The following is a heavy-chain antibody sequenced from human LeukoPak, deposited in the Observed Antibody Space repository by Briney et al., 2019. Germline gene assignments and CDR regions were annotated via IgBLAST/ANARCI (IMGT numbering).Heavy chain of an antibody. CDR3: ARANFLYCSSSTCFFDY. Sequence: EASVKVSCKASGYTFTDYYMHWVRQAPGRGFEWMGWINPNDGDTNYAQKFQGRVTMTRDTSISTAHMEVSRLRSDDTAVYYCARANFLYCSSSTCFFDYWGQGTLVTVSS. V-gene: IGHV1-2*02. D-gene: IGHD2-15*01. CDR1: GYTFTDYY. J-gene: IGHJ4*02. CDR2: INPNDGDT.